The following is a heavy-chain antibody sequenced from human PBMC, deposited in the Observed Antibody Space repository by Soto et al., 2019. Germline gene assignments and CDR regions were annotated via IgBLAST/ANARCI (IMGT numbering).Heavy chain of an antibody. V-gene: IGHV4-39*01. Sequence: SETLSLTCTVSGGSISSSSYYWGWIRQPPXKGLEWIGSIYYSGSTYYNPSLKSRVTISVDTSKNQFSLKLSSVTAADTAVYYCASRSSSHDYGDYNLDYWGQGTLVTVSS. D-gene: IGHD4-17*01. CDR1: GGSISSSSYY. CDR3: ASRSSSHDYGDYNLDY. J-gene: IGHJ4*02. CDR2: IYYSGST.